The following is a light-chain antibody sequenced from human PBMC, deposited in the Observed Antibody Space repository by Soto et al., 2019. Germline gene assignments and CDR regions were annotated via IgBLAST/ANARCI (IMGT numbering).Light chain of an antibody. CDR2: FYDDGSH. CDR1: NAYSSFA. J-gene: IGLJ2*01. Sequence: QTVVTQPPSASASLGASVKLTCTLSNAYSSFAIAWHQQQPEKGPRLLMKFYDDGSHKKGDGIPDRFSVSSSGAERYLTISSLQSDDEADYYCQTWDTAPVFGGGTKLTVL. CDR3: QTWDTAPV. V-gene: IGLV4-69*01.